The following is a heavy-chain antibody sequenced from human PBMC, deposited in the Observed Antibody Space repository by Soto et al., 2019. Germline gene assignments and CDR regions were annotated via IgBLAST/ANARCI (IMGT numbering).Heavy chain of an antibody. Sequence: QVQLVQSGAEVKKPGSSVKVSCKASGGTFSSYTISWVRQAPGQGLEWMGRIIPILGIANYAQKFQGRVTITADKSTSTAYMELSSLRSEDTAVYYCATRPYCSGGSCYTPWGQGTLVTVSS. CDR3: ATRPYCSGGSCYTP. CDR2: IIPILGIA. J-gene: IGHJ5*02. V-gene: IGHV1-69*02. CDR1: GGTFSSYT. D-gene: IGHD2-15*01.